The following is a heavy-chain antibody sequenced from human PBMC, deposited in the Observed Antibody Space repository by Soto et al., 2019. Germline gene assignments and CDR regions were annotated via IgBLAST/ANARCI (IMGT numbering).Heavy chain of an antibody. Sequence: GGSLRLSCAASGFTFDDYAMHWVRQAPGKGLEWVSGISWNSGSIGYADSVKGRFTISRDNAKNPLYLQMNSLRAEDTALYYCAKDRSSSSFWYYYYGMDVWGQGTTVTVSS. V-gene: IGHV3-9*01. CDR3: AKDRSSSSFWYYYYGMDV. CDR1: GFTFDDYA. CDR2: ISWNSGSI. D-gene: IGHD6-6*01. J-gene: IGHJ6*02.